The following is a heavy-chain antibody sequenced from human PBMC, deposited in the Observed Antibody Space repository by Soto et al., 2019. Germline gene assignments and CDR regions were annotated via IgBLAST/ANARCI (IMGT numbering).Heavy chain of an antibody. V-gene: IGHV3-30*03. D-gene: IGHD3-22*01. Sequence: GSLRLACATSGFRFNDYAMYGVRQAPGQGLEWVAIISSDGHHQFYLDNLRGRFTVSRDNSKNTLYLQMNSLRPEDTAVYYCSRGTYYPQSSGLHADYWGPGNVVTV. CDR2: ISSDGHHQ. J-gene: IGHJ4*02. CDR1: GFRFNDYA. CDR3: SRGTYYPQSSGLHADY.